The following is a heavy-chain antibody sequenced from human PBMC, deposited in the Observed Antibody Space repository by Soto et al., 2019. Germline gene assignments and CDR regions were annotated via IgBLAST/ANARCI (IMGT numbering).Heavy chain of an antibody. Sequence: AAVKVSFKASVYTFSDYYIHWVRQAPGQGLEWMGWINPNSGGTKYAPKFQGGVTMTRDTSITTAYMELRRLRSGDTAVYYCARETATANPEGVDFWGPGTLVTVYS. D-gene: IGHD3-16*01. V-gene: IGHV1-2*02. CDR1: VYTFSDYY. J-gene: IGHJ4*02. CDR3: ARETATANPEGVDF. CDR2: INPNSGGT.